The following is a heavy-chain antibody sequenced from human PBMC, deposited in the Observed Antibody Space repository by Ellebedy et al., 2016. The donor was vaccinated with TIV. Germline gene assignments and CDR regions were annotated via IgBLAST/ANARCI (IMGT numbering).Heavy chain of an antibody. D-gene: IGHD3-16*01. Sequence: GESLKISCAASGFTFSSYDMHWVRQATGKGLEWVSTIGTAGDTYYPGSVKGRFTISRENAKNSLYSQMNSLRAGDTAVYYCARGEAGEYYFDYWGQGTLVTVSS. CDR2: IGTAGDT. J-gene: IGHJ4*02. CDR3: ARGEAGEYYFDY. V-gene: IGHV3-13*01. CDR1: GFTFSSYD.